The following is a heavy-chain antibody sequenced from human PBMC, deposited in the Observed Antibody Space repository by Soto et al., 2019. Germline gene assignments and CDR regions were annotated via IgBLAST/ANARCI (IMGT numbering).Heavy chain of an antibody. CDR1: GDSVSSNTAS. J-gene: IGHJ6*02. CDR2: TYYRSKWYN. D-gene: IGHD6-6*01. Sequence: SQTLSLTCAISGDSVSSNTASWNWIRQSPSRVLEWLGRTYYRSKWYNDYAVSVKSRITINPDTSKNQFSLQLNSVTPEDTAVYYCARLQYSSSSGVNYYGMDVWGQGTTVTVSS. CDR3: ARLQYSSSSGVNYYGMDV. V-gene: IGHV6-1*01.